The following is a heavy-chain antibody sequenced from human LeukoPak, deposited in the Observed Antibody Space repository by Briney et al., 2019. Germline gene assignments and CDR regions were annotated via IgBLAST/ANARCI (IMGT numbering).Heavy chain of an antibody. D-gene: IGHD2-21*01. CDR3: AREVSTQAIHGFDP. CDR2: IRYDGSNK. J-gene: IGHJ5*02. V-gene: IGHV3-30*02. Sequence: PGGSLRLSCAASGFTFSSYGMHWVRQAPGKGLEWVAFIRYDGSNKYYADSVKGRFTVSRDNSKNTLYLQMNILRLEDTAVYYCAREVSTQAIHGFDPWGQGTLVTVSS. CDR1: GFTFSSYG.